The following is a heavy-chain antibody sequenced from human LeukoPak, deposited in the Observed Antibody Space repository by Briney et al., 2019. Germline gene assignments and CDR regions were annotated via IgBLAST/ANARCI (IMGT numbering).Heavy chain of an antibody. CDR1: GFTFSSYA. D-gene: IGHD3-9*01. CDR3: AKGRGYDILTGYDY. J-gene: IGHJ4*02. CDR2: ISGSGGST. Sequence: PGGSLRLSCAASGFTFSSYAMSWVRQAAGRGLEWVSAISGSGGSTYYADSVKGRFTISRDNSKNTLYLQMNSLRAEDTAVYYCAKGRGYDILTGYDYWGQGTLVTVSS. V-gene: IGHV3-23*01.